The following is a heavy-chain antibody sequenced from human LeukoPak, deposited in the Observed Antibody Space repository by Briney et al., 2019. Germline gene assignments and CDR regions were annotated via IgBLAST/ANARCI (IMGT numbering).Heavy chain of an antibody. CDR2: INPNSGGT. D-gene: IGHD3-10*01. J-gene: IGHJ6*03. CDR3: ARVFDSGSQAYFYYMDV. V-gene: IGHV1-2*02. Sequence: GASVKVSCKASGYTFTGYYMHWVRQAPGQGLEWMGWINPNSGGTNYAQKFQGRVTMTRDTSISTAYMELSRLRSDDTAVYYCARVFDSGSQAYFYYMDVWGKGTTVTIFS. CDR1: GYTFTGYY.